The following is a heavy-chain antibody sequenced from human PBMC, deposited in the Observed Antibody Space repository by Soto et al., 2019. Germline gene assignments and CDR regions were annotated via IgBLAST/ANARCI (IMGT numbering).Heavy chain of an antibody. J-gene: IGHJ6*03. Sequence: GGSLRLSCAASGFTFSSYWMSWVRQAPGKGLEWVANIKQDGSEKYYVDSVKGRFTISRDNAKNSLYLQMNSLRAEDTAVYYCARVFDCTNGVCYPNYYYYMDVWGKGTTVTVSS. D-gene: IGHD2-8*01. CDR1: GFTFSSYW. CDR2: IKQDGSEK. CDR3: ARVFDCTNGVCYPNYYYYMDV. V-gene: IGHV3-7*04.